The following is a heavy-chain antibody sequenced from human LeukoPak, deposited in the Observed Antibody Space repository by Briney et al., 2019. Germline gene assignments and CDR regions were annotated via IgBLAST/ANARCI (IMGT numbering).Heavy chain of an antibody. Sequence: SVKVSCKASGGTFSSYAISWVRQAPGQGLEWMGGIIPIFGTANYAQKFQGRVTITADESTSTAYMEPSSLRSEDTAVYYCARAEYGSGSYYSRDYWGQGTLVTVSS. D-gene: IGHD3-10*01. CDR2: IIPIFGTA. V-gene: IGHV1-69*13. CDR1: GGTFSSYA. J-gene: IGHJ4*02. CDR3: ARAEYGSGSYYSRDY.